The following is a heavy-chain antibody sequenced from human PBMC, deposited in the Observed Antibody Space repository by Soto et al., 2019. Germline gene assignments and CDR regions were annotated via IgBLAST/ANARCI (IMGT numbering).Heavy chain of an antibody. CDR1: GVTFGGYA. CDR3: AKAGYDYYDSSGPGGRDAFDI. V-gene: IGHV3-23*01. J-gene: IGHJ3*02. D-gene: IGHD3-22*01. Sequence: LXRAGAGSGVTFGGYAMSWGRQAPGKGLEWVSAISGSGGSTYYADSVKGRFTISRDNSKNTLYLQMNSLRAEDTAVYYCAKAGYDYYDSSGPGGRDAFDICSQRTMVNVS. CDR2: ISGSGGST.